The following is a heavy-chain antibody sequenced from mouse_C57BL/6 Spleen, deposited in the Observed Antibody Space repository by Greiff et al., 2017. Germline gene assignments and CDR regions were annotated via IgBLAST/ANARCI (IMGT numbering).Heavy chain of an antibody. J-gene: IGHJ2*01. D-gene: IGHD1-1*01. Sequence: VQLQQPGAELVKPGASVKLSCKASGYTFTSYWMHWVKQRPGQGLEWIGMIHPNSGSTNYNEKFKSKATLTVDKSSSTAYMQLSSLTSEDSAVYYCAREDYYGSSYVGYWGQGTTLTVSS. CDR2: IHPNSGST. CDR1: GYTFTSYW. V-gene: IGHV1-64*01. CDR3: AREDYYGSSYVGY.